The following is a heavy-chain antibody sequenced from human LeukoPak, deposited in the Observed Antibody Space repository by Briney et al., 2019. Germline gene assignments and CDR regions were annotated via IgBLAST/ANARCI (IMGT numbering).Heavy chain of an antibody. D-gene: IGHD6-6*01. CDR2: IYYSGST. Sequence: SETLSLTCTVSGGSISSYYWSWIRQPPGKGLEWIGYIYYSGSTNYNPSLKSRVTISVDTSKNQFSLNLNSVTAADTAVYYCARGGAARLHFQNWGQGTLATVSS. CDR1: GGSISSYY. CDR3: ARGGAARLHFQN. J-gene: IGHJ1*01. V-gene: IGHV4-59*01.